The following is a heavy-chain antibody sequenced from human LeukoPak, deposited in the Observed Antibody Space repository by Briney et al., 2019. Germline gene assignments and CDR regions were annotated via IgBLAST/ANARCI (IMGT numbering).Heavy chain of an antibody. D-gene: IGHD3-22*01. J-gene: IGHJ4*02. V-gene: IGHV3-23*01. Sequence: GGSLRLSCAASGFTFSSYAMSWVRQPPGKGLEWASAIGGTNGRTYYADSVKGRFTISRDNSMNTLYLQMNSLRDEDAAVYYCAKHYYDTSGTPRYFDYWGQGTLVTVPS. CDR1: GFTFSSYA. CDR2: IGGTNGRT. CDR3: AKHYYDTSGTPRYFDY.